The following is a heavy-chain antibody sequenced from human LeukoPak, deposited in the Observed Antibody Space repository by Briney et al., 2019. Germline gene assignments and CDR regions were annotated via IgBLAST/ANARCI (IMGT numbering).Heavy chain of an antibody. CDR2: ISGSGGST. Sequence: GGSLGLSCAASGFTFSSYAMSWVRQALGKGLEWVSAISGSGGSTYYADSVKGRFTISRDNSKNTLYLQMNSLRAEDTAVYYCAKAVEYSSSWVDYWGQGTLVTVSS. CDR1: GFTFSSYA. CDR3: AKAVEYSSSWVDY. J-gene: IGHJ4*02. D-gene: IGHD6-6*01. V-gene: IGHV3-23*01.